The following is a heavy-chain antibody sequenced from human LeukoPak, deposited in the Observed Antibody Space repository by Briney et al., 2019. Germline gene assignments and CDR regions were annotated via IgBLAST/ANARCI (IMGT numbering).Heavy chain of an antibody. CDR3: AKARGFCSGGSCYNPFDP. CDR1: GFTFSSYA. J-gene: IGHJ5*02. CDR2: ISGSDGST. V-gene: IGHV3-23*01. D-gene: IGHD2-15*01. Sequence: GGSLRLSCAASGFTFSSYAMSWVRQAPGKGLEWVSGISGSDGSTYYADSVKGRFTISRDYSKNTLYVQMNSLRAEDTAVYYCAKARGFCSGGSCYNPFDPWGQGTVVTVSS.